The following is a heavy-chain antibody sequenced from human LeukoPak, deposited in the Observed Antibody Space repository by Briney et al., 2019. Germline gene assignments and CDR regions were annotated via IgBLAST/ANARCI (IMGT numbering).Heavy chain of an antibody. CDR2: ISWDGGST. Sequence: GGSLRLSCAASGFTFDDYAMHWVRQAPGKGLEWVSLISWDGGSTYYADSVKGRFTISRDNAKNSLYLQMTSLRAEDTAVYYCARDGEWELLSFDYWGQGTLVTVSS. J-gene: IGHJ4*02. V-gene: IGHV3-43D*03. CDR1: GFTFDDYA. CDR3: ARDGEWELLSFDY. D-gene: IGHD1-26*01.